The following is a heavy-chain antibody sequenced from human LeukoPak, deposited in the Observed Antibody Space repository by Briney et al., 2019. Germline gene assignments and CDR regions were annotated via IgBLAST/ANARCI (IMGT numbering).Heavy chain of an antibody. D-gene: IGHD5-18*01. CDR3: ARGWVEYSYGHDSPFRAYYGMDV. V-gene: IGHV1-69*04. CDR1: GGTFSSYA. J-gene: IGHJ6*02. Sequence: SVKVSCKASGGTFSSYAISWVRQAPGQGLEWMGRIIPILGIANYAQKFQGRVTITADKSTSTAYMELSSLRSEDTAVYYCARGWVEYSYGHDSPFRAYYGMDVWGQGTTVTVSS. CDR2: IIPILGIA.